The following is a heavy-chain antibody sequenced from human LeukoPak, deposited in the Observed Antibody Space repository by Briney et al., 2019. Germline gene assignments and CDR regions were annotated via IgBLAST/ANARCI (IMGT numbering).Heavy chain of an antibody. J-gene: IGHJ4*02. CDR1: GGSISSHY. CDR3: ARGVILRYFDWSSCFDY. Sequence: SETLSLTCTVSGGSISSHYWSWIRQPPGKGLELIGYIYYSWSTNYNPSLKSRVTISVDTSKNQFSLKLSSVTAADTAVYYCARGVILRYFDWSSCFDYWGQGTLVTVSS. V-gene: IGHV4-59*11. CDR2: IYYSWST. D-gene: IGHD3-9*01.